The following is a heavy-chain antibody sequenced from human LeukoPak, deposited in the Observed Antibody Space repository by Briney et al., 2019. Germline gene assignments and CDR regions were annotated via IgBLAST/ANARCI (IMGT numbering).Heavy chain of an antibody. CDR3: ARGVEPLAANTLAY. V-gene: IGHV3-53*01. CDR1: GFTVITND. D-gene: IGHD1-14*01. J-gene: IGHJ4*02. Sequence: GGSLRLSCAASGFTVITNDMTWVRQAPGKGLEWVPVLYSDGNTKYADSVQGRFTISRDNSKNTLYLEMNSLSPDDTAVYYCARGVEPLAANTLAYWGQGSLVTVSS. CDR2: LYSDGNT.